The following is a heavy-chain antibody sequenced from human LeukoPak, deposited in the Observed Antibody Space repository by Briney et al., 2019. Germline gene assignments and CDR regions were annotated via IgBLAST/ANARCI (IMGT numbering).Heavy chain of an antibody. CDR2: ISYDGTNT. Sequence: GGSLRLSCAASGLTFRNYAMHWVRQAPGKGLEWVAAISYDGTNTYYVDSVKGRFSISRDNSKNTLYLQMNSLRAEETAVYYCASPPYDSSGYYYPFDCWGQGALVTVSS. CDR3: ASPPYDSSGYYYPFDC. V-gene: IGHV3-30*04. D-gene: IGHD3-22*01. J-gene: IGHJ4*02. CDR1: GLTFRNYA.